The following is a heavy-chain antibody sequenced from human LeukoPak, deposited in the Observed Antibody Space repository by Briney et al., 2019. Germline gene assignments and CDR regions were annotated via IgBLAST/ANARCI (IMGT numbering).Heavy chain of an antibody. CDR3: ARGNNCVDY. CDR1: GGSFSGYY. D-gene: IGHD2-21*01. V-gene: IGHV4-34*01. CDR2: INHSGST. Sequence: SETLSLTCAVYGGSFSGYYWSWIRQPPGKGLEWIGEINHSGSTNYNPSLKSRVTISVDTSKNQFSLKLSSVTAADMAVYYCARGNNCVDYWGQGTLVTVSS. J-gene: IGHJ4*02.